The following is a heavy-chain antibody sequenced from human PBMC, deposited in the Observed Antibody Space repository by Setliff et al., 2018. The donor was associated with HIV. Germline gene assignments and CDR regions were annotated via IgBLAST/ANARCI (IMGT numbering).Heavy chain of an antibody. CDR2: IKQDGSEK. V-gene: IGHV3-7*01. D-gene: IGHD6-19*01. CDR1: GFTFSSYW. CDR3: AREPSPHPGYSSGWHAYYFDY. Sequence: GGSLRLSCAASGFTFSSYWMSWVRQAPGKGLEWVANIKQDGSEKYYVDSGKARFTISRDNAKNSLYLQMNSLRAEDTAVYYCAREPSPHPGYSSGWHAYYFDYWGQGTLVTVSS. J-gene: IGHJ4*02.